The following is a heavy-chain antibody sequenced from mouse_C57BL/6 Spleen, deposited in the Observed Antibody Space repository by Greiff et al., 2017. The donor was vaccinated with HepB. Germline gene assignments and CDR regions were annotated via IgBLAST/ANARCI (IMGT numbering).Heavy chain of an antibody. V-gene: IGHV1-18*01. Sequence: VQLQQSGPELVKPGASVKIPCKASGYTFTDYNMDWVKQSHGKSLEWIGDINPNNGGTIYNQKFKGKATLTVDKSSSTAYMELRSLTSEDTAVYYCARSRFNGYYFDYWGQGTTLTVSS. J-gene: IGHJ2*01. CDR3: ARSRFNGYYFDY. CDR1: GYTFTDYN. D-gene: IGHD2-2*01. CDR2: INPNNGGT.